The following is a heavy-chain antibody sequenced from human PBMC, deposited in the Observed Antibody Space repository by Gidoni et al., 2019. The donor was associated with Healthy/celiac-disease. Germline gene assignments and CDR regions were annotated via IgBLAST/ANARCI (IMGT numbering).Heavy chain of an antibody. J-gene: IGHJ3*02. V-gene: IGHV4-38-2*02. D-gene: IGHD6-13*01. CDR2: IYHSGST. Sequence: QVQLQESGPGLVKPSETLSLTCAVSGYSISSGYYWGWIRQPPGKGLEWIGSIYHSGSTYYNPSLKSRVTISVDTSKNQFSLKLSSGTAADTAVYYCARDLAGEQLAYDAFDIWGQGTMVTVSS. CDR3: ARDLAGEQLAYDAFDI. CDR1: GYSISSGYY.